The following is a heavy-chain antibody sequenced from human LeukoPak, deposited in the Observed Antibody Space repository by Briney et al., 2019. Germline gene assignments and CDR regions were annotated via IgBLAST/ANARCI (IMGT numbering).Heavy chain of an antibody. D-gene: IGHD1-14*01. CDR3: ASGTFDGPLYGTYWYFHV. J-gene: IGHJ2*01. CDR1: GGSINNNY. Sequence: PSETLSLTCTVSGGSINNNYWSWIRQPPGKALEWIGYVYSNGNTNYNPSLKSRVTMSIETSKNQFSPKVPSVTAADTAVYYCASGTFDGPLYGTYWYFHVWGRGTLVTVSS. CDR2: VYSNGNT. V-gene: IGHV4-59*01.